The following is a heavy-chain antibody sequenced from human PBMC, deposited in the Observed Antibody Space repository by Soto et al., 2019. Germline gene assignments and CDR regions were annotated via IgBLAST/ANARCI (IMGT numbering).Heavy chain of an antibody. Sequence: QVQLVESGGGVVQPGRSLRLSCGASGFTFSGYGMHWVRQAPGKGLEWVALISNNGRNQYYADSVKGRFTVSRDNSENTLYLVMNNLRPEDTAVYYCAKDWTPTVSGVVNRALNYWGQGTLVIVSS. V-gene: IGHV3-30*18. CDR2: ISNNGRNQ. J-gene: IGHJ4*02. D-gene: IGHD3-3*01. CDR3: AKDWTPTVSGVVNRALNY. CDR1: GFTFSGYG.